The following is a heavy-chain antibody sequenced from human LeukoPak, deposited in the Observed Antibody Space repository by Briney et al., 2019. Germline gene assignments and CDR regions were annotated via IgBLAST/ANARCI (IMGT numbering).Heavy chain of an antibody. CDR2: IYSGGST. V-gene: IGHV3-66*02. CDR1: GFTVSSNY. Sequence: GGSLRLSCAASGFTVSSNYMSWVRQAPGKGLEWVSVIYSGGSTYYADSVKGRFTISRDNSKNTLYLQMNSLRAEDTAVYYCAESRRIVGAYDAFDIWGQGTMVTVSS. D-gene: IGHD1-26*01. CDR3: AESRRIVGAYDAFDI. J-gene: IGHJ3*02.